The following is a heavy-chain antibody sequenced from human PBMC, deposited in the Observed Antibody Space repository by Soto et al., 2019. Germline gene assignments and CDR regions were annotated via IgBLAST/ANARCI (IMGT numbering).Heavy chain of an antibody. CDR3: ARDDQQQLVRPGKPYYYYGMDV. CDR1: GYTFTSYA. J-gene: IGHJ6*02. V-gene: IGHV1-3*01. Sequence: ASVKVSCKASGYTFTSYAMHWVRQAPGQRLEWMGWINAGNGNTKYSQKFQGRVTITRDTSASTAYMELGSLGSEDTAVYYCARDDQQQLVRPGKPYYYYGMDVWGQGTTVTVSS. CDR2: INAGNGNT. D-gene: IGHD6-13*01.